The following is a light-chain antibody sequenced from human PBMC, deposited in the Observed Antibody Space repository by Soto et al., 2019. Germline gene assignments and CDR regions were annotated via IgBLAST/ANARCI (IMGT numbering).Light chain of an antibody. CDR1: QSLVYSDGNTY. Sequence: DVVMTQSPLSLSVTLGQPASISCRSSQSLVYSDGNTYLHWFRQRPGQPPRRLIHRVSNRDSGGRGRFRGSGSGTDFTRKVSRVEAEDVGVYYGMQCTPFPPWTFRQGTQVEI. CDR3: MQCTPFPPWT. V-gene: IGKV2-30*01. CDR2: RVS. J-gene: IGKJ1*01.